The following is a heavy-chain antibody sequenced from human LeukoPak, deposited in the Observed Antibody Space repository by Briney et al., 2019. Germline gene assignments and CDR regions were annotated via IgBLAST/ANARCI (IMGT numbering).Heavy chain of an antibody. J-gene: IGHJ3*02. D-gene: IGHD3-3*01. Sequence: PWQTVALPCTVSGDSISSYYWTWIRQPPGKGLEGIGDVYNSGSNEYHTSLKGRVTISVNNAKNQFSLGLDSVNAADTAVYYCARSGAAWGGYPPHASDIWGQGTMVTVSS. CDR1: GDSISSYY. CDR2: VYNSGSN. CDR3: ARSGAAWGGYPPHASDI. V-gene: IGHV4-59*01.